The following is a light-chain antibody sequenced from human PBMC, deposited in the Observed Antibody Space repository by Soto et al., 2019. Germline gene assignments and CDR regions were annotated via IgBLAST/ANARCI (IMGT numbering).Light chain of an antibody. V-gene: IGLV2-23*01. Sequence: QSALTQPASVSGSPGQSITISCTGTSSDVGTYNLVSWYQQHPGKAPRLMIYEGTERPPGVSNRFSGSESGNTPSLTISGLQPEDEADYYCCSHAGSSSWVFGGGTNVTVL. CDR2: EGT. J-gene: IGLJ3*02. CDR3: CSHAGSSSWV. CDR1: SSDVGTYNL.